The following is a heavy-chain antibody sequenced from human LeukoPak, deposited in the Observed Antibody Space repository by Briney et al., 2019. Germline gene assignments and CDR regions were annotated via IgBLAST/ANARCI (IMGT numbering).Heavy chain of an antibody. V-gene: IGHV3-48*03. CDR2: ISGNGDIV. CDR1: GFTFRTYE. D-gene: IGHD1-1*01. CDR3: ARDPNEGNSDYFDV. J-gene: IGHJ3*01. Sequence: TGGSLRLSCAASGFTFRTYEMHWVRQPPGKGLEWISYISGNGDIVYYADSVKGRFTISRDNAKNSLFLQMTSLEAEDTAVYFCARDPNEGNSDYFDVWGQGTMVTVSS.